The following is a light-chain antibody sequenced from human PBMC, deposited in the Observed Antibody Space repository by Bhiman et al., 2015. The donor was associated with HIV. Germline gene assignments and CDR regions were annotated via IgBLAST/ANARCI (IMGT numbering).Light chain of an antibody. CDR3: SSKTTSPTFHVL. V-gene: IGLV2-8*01. J-gene: IGLJ2*01. Sequence: QSALTQPPSASGSPGQSVTISCTGTSSDISGYNYVSWYQQHPGKAPKLMIYEVSKRPSGVPDRFSGSKSGNTASLAISGLQAEDEADYYCSSKTTSPTFHVLFGGGTKLTVL. CDR2: EVS. CDR1: SSDISGYNY.